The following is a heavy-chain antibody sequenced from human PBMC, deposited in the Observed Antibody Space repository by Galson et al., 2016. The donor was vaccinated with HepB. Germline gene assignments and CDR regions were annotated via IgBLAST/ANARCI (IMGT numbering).Heavy chain of an antibody. CDR1: GGTFSSYA. V-gene: IGHV1-69*13. D-gene: IGHD3-16*01. J-gene: IGHJ6*03. CDR2: IVPIFGTA. Sequence: SVKVSCKASGGTFSSYAISWVRQAPRQGLEWMGGIVPIFGTANYAQRFQGRVTITADESASTAYMELGSLRSEDTAVYYCARSPRGGDLGGLGYYYYYIDVWGKGTTVTVSS. CDR3: ARSPRGGDLGGLGYYYYYIDV.